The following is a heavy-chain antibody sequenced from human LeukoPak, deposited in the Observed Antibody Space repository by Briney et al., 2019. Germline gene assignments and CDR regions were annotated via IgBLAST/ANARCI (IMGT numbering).Heavy chain of an antibody. CDR1: GFTFTSYS. D-gene: IGHD5-24*01. V-gene: IGHV3-23*01. J-gene: IGHJ4*02. CDR3: ARDKWLDY. CDR2: SGTNT. Sequence: GGSLRLSCAASGFTFTSYSMIWVRXAPXKGLEWVSTSGTNTYYADSVKGRFTISRDNSKNTLFLQMNSLRAEDTAAYHCARDKWLDYWGQGTLVTVSS.